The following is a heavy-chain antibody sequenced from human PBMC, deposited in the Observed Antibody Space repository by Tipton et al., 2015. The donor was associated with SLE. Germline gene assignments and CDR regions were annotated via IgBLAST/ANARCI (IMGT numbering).Heavy chain of an antibody. J-gene: IGHJ6*03. CDR2: VYYSGYT. CDR1: GGSIRSSNYY. CDR3: ARGSTGIVVVPAAHYYYYYMDV. V-gene: IGHV4-39*06. Sequence: TLSLTCTVSGGSIRSSNYYWGWIRQPPGKGLEWIGSVYYSGYTFYNPSLKSRVTISVDTSKNQFPLKLSSVTAADTAVYYCARGSTGIVVVPAAHYYYYYMDVWGKGTTVTVSS. D-gene: IGHD2-2*01.